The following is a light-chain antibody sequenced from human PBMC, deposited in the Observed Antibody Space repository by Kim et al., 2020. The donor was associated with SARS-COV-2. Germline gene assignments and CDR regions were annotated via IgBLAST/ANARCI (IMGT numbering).Light chain of an antibody. CDR2: DAS. Sequence: STPGERAALSCRASQYISFYLAWYQQKPGQAPSLLIYDASNRATGIPARFSGSGSGTDFTLTISSLEPEDFAVYYCQQRYSWPLTFGGGTKVDIK. J-gene: IGKJ4*01. V-gene: IGKV3-11*01. CDR1: QYISFY. CDR3: QQRYSWPLT.